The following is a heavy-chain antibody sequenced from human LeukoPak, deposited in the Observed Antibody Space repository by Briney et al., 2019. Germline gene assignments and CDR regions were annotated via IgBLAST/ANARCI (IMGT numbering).Heavy chain of an antibody. J-gene: IGHJ4*02. CDR2: IYYSGST. V-gene: IGHV4-39*01. CDR1: GGSISSSSCY. Sequence: SETLSLTCTVSGGSISSSSCYWGWIRQPPGKGLEWIGSIYYSGSTYYNPSLKSRVTISVDTSKNQFSLKLSSVTAADTAVYYCARLAHYDYGDYAYYFDYWGQGTLVTVSS. D-gene: IGHD4-17*01. CDR3: ARLAHYDYGDYAYYFDY.